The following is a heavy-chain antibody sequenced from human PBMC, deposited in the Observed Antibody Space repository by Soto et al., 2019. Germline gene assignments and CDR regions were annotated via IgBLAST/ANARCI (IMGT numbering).Heavy chain of an antibody. V-gene: IGHV1-46*01. CDR1: GYTFTSYY. D-gene: IGHD3-3*01. CDR2: INPSGGST. CDR3: ARAGEAIFGVNYHYGMDV. J-gene: IGHJ6*02. Sequence: ASVKGSCKAAGYTFTSYYMHWVRQAPGQGLEWMGIINPSGGSTSYAQKFQGRVTMTRDTSTSTVYMELSSLRSEDTAVYSCARAGEAIFGVNYHYGMDVRGLG.